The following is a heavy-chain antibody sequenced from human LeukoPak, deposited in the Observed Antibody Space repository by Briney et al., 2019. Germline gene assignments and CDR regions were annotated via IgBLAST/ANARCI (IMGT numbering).Heavy chain of an antibody. CDR1: GGSISSYY. J-gene: IGHJ6*03. CDR2: IYYSGST. D-gene: IGHD6-13*01. Sequence: SETLTLTCTVSGGSISSYYWSWIRQPPGKGLEWIGYIYYSGSTNYNPSLKSRVTISVDTSKNQFSLKLSSVTAADTAVYYCARRDSSWYQGGYYYYYMDVWRKRSQVTVSS. V-gene: IGHV4-59*08. CDR3: ARRDSSWYQGGYYYYYMDV.